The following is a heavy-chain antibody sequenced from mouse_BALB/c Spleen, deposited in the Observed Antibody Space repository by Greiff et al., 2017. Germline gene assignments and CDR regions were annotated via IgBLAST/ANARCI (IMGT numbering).Heavy chain of an antibody. CDR1: EYEFPSHD. J-gene: IGHJ3*01. V-gene: IGHV5-2*01. Sequence: EVMLVESGGGLVQPGESLKLSCESNEYEFPSHDMSWVRKTPEKRLELVAAINSDGGSTYYPDTMERRFIISRDNTKKTLHLQMSSLRSEDTALYYCARHETTATSAWFAYWGQGTLVTVSA. D-gene: IGHD1-2*01. CDR3: ARHETTATSAWFAY. CDR2: INSDGGST.